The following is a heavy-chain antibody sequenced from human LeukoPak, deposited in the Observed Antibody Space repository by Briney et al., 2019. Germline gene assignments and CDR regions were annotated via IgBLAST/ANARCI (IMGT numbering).Heavy chain of an antibody. CDR2: ISGSGGGT. CDR3: ARARWYYYDSSGYYDY. V-gene: IGHV3-23*01. CDR1: GFTFSSYG. J-gene: IGHJ4*02. Sequence: PGGSLRLSCAASGFTFSSYGMSWVRQAPGKGLEWVSAISGSGGGTYYADSVKGRFTISRDNAKNSLYLQMNSLRAEDTAVYYCARARWYYYDSSGYYDYWGQGTLVTVSS. D-gene: IGHD3-22*01.